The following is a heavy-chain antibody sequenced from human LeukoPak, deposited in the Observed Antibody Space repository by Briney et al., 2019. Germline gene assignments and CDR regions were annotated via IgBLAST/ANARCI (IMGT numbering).Heavy chain of an antibody. CDR3: ARGTSPSYGFPRN. J-gene: IGHJ4*02. Sequence: GGSLRLSCAASGFTFSSYSMNWVRQAPGEGLEWVSSISDSSTYIYYADSVKGRFTISRDNAKNSLYLQMNSLRAEDTAVYYCARGTSPSYGFPRNWGQGTLVTVSS. CDR2: ISDSSTYI. V-gene: IGHV3-21*01. CDR1: GFTFSSYS. D-gene: IGHD1-1*01.